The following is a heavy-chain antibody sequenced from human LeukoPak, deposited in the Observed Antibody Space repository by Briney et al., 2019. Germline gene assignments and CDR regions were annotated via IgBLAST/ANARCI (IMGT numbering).Heavy chain of an antibody. D-gene: IGHD3-10*01. CDR1: GFSFDSYA. J-gene: IGHJ3*02. CDR2: ITSGSTTL. CDR3: ASEYYYGSGTSKAFDI. Sequence: GGSLRLSCTASGFSFDSYAMGWVRQAPGRGLEWISSITSGSTTLYYGDSVRGRSTVSRDNAKNSLYLEMNSLRVEDTAVYYCASEYYYGSGTSKAFDIWGQGTMVTVSS. V-gene: IGHV3-48*04.